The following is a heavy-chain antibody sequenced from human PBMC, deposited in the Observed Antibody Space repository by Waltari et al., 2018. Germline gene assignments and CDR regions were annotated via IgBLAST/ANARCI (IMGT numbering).Heavy chain of an antibody. Sequence: EVQLVESGGGLVQPGRSLRLSCAASGFTFDDYAMHWVRQATGKGLEWVSGISWNSGSIGYADSVKGRFTISRDNAKNSLYLQMNSLRAEDTALYYCAKVARGYSYGYSSIGYWGQGTLVTVSS. V-gene: IGHV3-9*01. D-gene: IGHD5-18*01. J-gene: IGHJ4*02. CDR1: GFTFDDYA. CDR2: ISWNSGSI. CDR3: AKVARGYSYGYSSIGY.